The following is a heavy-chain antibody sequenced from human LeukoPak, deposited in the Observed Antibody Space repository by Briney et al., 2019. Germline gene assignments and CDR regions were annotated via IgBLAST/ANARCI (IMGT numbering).Heavy chain of an antibody. V-gene: IGHV1-18*01. CDR2: ISAYNGNT. Sequence: ASVKVSCKASGYTFTSYGISWVRQAPGQGLEWMGWISAYNGNTNYAQKLQGRVTMTTDTSTRTAYMELRSLRSDDTAVYYCARGEVLGYDLTAFDIWGQGTMVTVSS. CDR1: GYTFTSYG. CDR3: ARGEVLGYDLTAFDI. J-gene: IGHJ3*02. D-gene: IGHD3-16*01.